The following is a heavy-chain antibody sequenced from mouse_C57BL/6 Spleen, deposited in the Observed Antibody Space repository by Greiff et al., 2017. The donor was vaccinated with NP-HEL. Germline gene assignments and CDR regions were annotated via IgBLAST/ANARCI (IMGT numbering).Heavy chain of an antibody. V-gene: IGHV1-72*01. CDR3: AREDYGSSYPYWYFDV. J-gene: IGHJ1*03. CDR2: IDPNSGGT. CDR1: GYTFTSYW. D-gene: IGHD1-1*01. Sequence: QVQLQQPGAELVKPGASVKLSCKASGYTFTSYWMHWVKQRPGLGLEWIGRIDPNSGGTKYNEKFKSKATLTVDKPSSTAYMQLSSLTSEDSAVYYCAREDYGSSYPYWYFDVWGTGTTVTVSS.